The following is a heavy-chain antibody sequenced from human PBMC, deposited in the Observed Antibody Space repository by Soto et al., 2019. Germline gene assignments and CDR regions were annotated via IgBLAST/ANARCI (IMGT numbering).Heavy chain of an antibody. CDR1: GFTFSSYS. D-gene: IGHD6-25*01. CDR3: IAAASHDSFDP. J-gene: IGHJ3*01. V-gene: IGHV3-21*01. Sequence: EVQLVESGGGLVKPGGSLRLSCAASGFTFSSYSMNWVRQAPGKGLEWVSSISSSSSYIYYADSVKGRFTISRDNAKNSLYRQRNSLGPEDAAVYYGIAAASHDSFDPWGQGTMVTVSS. CDR2: ISSSSSYI.